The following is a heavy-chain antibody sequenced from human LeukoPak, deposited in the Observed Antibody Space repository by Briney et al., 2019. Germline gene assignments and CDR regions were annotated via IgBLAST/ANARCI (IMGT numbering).Heavy chain of an antibody. CDR2: ISAYNGNT. CDR3: ARDLKMAAAEGMDY. V-gene: IGHV1-18*01. Sequence: ASVKVSCKASGYTFTSYGISWVRQAPGQGLEWMGWISAYNGNTNYAQKLQGRVTMTTDTSTSTAYMELRSLRSDDTAVYYCARDLKMAAAEGMDYWGQGTLVTVSS. J-gene: IGHJ4*02. CDR1: GYTFTSYG. D-gene: IGHD6-13*01.